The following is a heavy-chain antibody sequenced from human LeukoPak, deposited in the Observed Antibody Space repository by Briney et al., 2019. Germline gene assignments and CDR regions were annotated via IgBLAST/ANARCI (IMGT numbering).Heavy chain of an antibody. Sequence: GGSLRLSCAASGFTFSSYSMNWVRQAPGKGLEWVSSISSSSSYIYYADSVKGRFTISRDNAKNSLYLQMNSLRAEDTAVYYCARDPLRRYFDWLYFDYWGQGTLVTVSS. D-gene: IGHD3-9*01. J-gene: IGHJ4*02. CDR3: ARDPLRRYFDWLYFDY. CDR1: GFTFSSYS. CDR2: ISSSSSYI. V-gene: IGHV3-21*01.